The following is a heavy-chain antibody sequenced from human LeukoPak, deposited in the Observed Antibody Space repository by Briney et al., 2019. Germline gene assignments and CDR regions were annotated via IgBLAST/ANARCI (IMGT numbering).Heavy chain of an antibody. D-gene: IGHD3-22*01. CDR3: ARGGNYYDSSSYYYENCWFDP. CDR1: GGSFSGYY. CDR2: INHSGST. J-gene: IGHJ5*02. V-gene: IGHV4-34*01. Sequence: SETLSLTCAVYGGSFSGYYWSWIRQPPGKGLEWIGEINHSGSTNYNPSLKSRVTISVDTSKNQFSLKLSSVTAADTAVYYCARGGNYYDSSSYYYENCWFDPWGQGTLVTVSS.